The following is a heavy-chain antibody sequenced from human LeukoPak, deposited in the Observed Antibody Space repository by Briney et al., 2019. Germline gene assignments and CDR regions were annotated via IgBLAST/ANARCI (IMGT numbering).Heavy chain of an antibody. Sequence: ASVKVSCKASGYTFTSYGISWVRQAPGQGLEWMGWINPNNGGTNYAQKFQGRVTMTRDTSISTAYMELSRLRSDDTAVYYCASSSGDYYGSGSYWGYYYYYMDAWGKGTTVTISS. D-gene: IGHD3-10*01. CDR2: INPNNGGT. CDR1: GYTFTSYG. J-gene: IGHJ6*03. V-gene: IGHV1-2*02. CDR3: ASSSGDYYGSGSYWGYYYYYMDA.